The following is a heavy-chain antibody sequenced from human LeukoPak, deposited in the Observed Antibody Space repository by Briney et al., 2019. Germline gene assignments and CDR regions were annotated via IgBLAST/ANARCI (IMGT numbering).Heavy chain of an antibody. CDR2: IGAYNGYT. Sequence: ASVKVSCKGSGYTFSNYGINWVRQVPGQGLEWMGWIGAYNGYTIYADNLQGRVTVTTDTSTSTAHMELRSLRSDDTAVYYCARDLRRDESSNYYYIGWFDLWGQGTLVTVS. D-gene: IGHD3-22*01. CDR3: ARDLRRDESSNYYYIGWFDL. CDR1: GYTFSNYG. V-gene: IGHV1-18*01. J-gene: IGHJ5*01.